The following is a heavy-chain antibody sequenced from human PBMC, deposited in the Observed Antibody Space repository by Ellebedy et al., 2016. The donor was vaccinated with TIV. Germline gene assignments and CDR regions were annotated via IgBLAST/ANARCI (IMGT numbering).Heavy chain of an antibody. Sequence: PGGSLRLSCAASGFTFSSYWMHWVRQAPGKGLVWVSRINSDGSSTSYADSVKGRFTISRDNAKNTLYLQMNSLRAEDTAVYYCARDLFYYGSGISGGFDYWGQGTLVTVSS. V-gene: IGHV3-74*01. J-gene: IGHJ4*02. D-gene: IGHD3-10*01. CDR2: INSDGSST. CDR3: ARDLFYYGSGISGGFDY. CDR1: GFTFSSYW.